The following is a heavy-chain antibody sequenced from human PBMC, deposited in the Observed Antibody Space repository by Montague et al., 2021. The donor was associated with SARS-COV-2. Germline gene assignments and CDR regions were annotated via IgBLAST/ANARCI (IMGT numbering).Heavy chain of an antibody. D-gene: IGHD1-14*01. CDR1: GFTFSDYY. CDR3: ARLVGVESNRRDYFNY. CDR2: ISGRVSYT. Sequence: SLRLSCAASGFTFSDYYMSWIRQAPGKGLEWVSYISGRVSYTDYSDSCNVRFTISRDNARKSLYLEMNSLRAEDTAVYYCARLVGVESNRRDYFNYWGQGTLVTVSS. J-gene: IGHJ4*02. V-gene: IGHV3-11*03.